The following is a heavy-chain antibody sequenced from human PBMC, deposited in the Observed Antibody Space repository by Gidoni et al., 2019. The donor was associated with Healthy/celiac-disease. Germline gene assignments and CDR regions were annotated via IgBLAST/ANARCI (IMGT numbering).Heavy chain of an antibody. Sequence: VPLVESGGGVVQPGWSLRLSFSASGFTFSCYGMHWVRQAPGKGLEGVAVISYEGSNKYYADSGKGRFTISRDNSKNTLYMQMNSLRAEDTAVYYCAKPKGRERAEIGYFDYWGQGTLVTVSS. J-gene: IGHJ4*02. CDR2: ISYEGSNK. CDR3: AKPKGRERAEIGYFDY. V-gene: IGHV3-30*18. D-gene: IGHD1-26*01. CDR1: GFTFSCYG.